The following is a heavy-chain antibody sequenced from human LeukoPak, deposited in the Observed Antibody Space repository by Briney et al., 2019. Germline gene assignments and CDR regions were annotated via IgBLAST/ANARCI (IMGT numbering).Heavy chain of an antibody. D-gene: IGHD3-22*01. CDR2: ISSSSSYI. CDR3: ARDISDFYDSSGRLGY. V-gene: IGHV3-21*01. J-gene: IGHJ4*02. CDR1: GFTFSSYS. Sequence: GGSLRLSCAASGFTFSSYSMNWVRQAPGKGLEWVSSISSSSSYIYYADSVKGRFTISRDNAKNSLYLQMNSLRAEDTAVYNCARDISDFYDSSGRLGYWGQGTLVTVSS.